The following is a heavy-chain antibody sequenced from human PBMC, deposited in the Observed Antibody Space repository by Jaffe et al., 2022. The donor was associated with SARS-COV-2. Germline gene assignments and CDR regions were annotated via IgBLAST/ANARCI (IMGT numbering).Heavy chain of an antibody. CDR1: GGSISSGGYY. D-gene: IGHD3-10*01. V-gene: IGHV4-31*03. CDR2: IYYSGST. Sequence: QVQLQESGPGLVKPSQTLSLTCTVSGGSISSGGYYWSWIRQHPGKGLEWIGYIYYSGSTYYNPSLKSRVTISVDTSKNQFSLKLSSVTAADTAVYYCARDRVVRGVILGHFDYWGQGTLVTVSS. J-gene: IGHJ4*02. CDR3: ARDRVVRGVILGHFDY.